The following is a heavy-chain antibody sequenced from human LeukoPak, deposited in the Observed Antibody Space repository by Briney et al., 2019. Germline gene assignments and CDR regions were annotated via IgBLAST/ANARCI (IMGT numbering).Heavy chain of an antibody. J-gene: IGHJ4*02. D-gene: IGHD1-1*01. V-gene: IGHV3-53*01. CDR3: ATVEGGVPDY. CDR1: GFTFSSYA. CDR2: IYSGGST. Sequence: PGGSLRLSCAASGFTFSSYAMSWVRQAPGKGLEWVSVIYSGGSTYYADSVKGRFTISRDNSKNTLYLQMNSLRAEDTAVYYCATVEGGVPDYWGQGTLVTVSS.